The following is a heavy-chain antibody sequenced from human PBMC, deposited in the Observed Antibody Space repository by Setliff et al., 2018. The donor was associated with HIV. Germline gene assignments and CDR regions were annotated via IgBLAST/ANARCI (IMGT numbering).Heavy chain of an antibody. J-gene: IGHJ4*02. CDR1: GYTFTNFA. CDR2: LNGGNGNT. Sequence: ASVKVSCKASGYTFTNFAIHWVRQAPGQRLEWMGWLNGGNGNTKYAQKFQGRVTITRDTSASTVYMELISLRAEDTAVYYCARVTDSYDFWSGYHPLGYWGQGTLVTVSS. D-gene: IGHD3-3*01. V-gene: IGHV1-3*01. CDR3: ARVTDSYDFWSGYHPLGY.